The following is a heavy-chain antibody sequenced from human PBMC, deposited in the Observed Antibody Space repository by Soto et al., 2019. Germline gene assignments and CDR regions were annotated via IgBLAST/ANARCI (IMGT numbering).Heavy chain of an antibody. Sequence: QITLKESGPTLVKPTQTLTLTCTFSGFSLSTSGVGVGWIRQPPGKALEWLALIYWDDDKRYSPSLKSRLTSTKDTSKNQVVLTMTNLDPVDTATYYCAHSGELERRPALFECYYGMDVWGQGTTVAVSS. V-gene: IGHV2-5*02. CDR1: GFSLSTSGVG. CDR3: AHSGELERRPALFECYYGMDV. J-gene: IGHJ6*02. D-gene: IGHD3-10*01. CDR2: IYWDDDK.